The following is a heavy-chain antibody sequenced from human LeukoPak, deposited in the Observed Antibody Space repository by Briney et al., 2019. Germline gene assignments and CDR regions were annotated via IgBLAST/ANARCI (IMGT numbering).Heavy chain of an antibody. CDR3: ARDQNVRGVAAGMEGWFDP. CDR2: IIPKFDLT. CDR1: GDIFSNFV. V-gene: IGHV1-69*04. J-gene: IGHJ5*02. Sequence: ASVKVSCKTSGDIFSNFVISWVRQAPRQGLEWMARIIPKFDLTKIAQKFEGRVSTTADTSTSTVYLELSNVDSDDTAIYYCARDQNVRGVAAGMEGWFDPWGQGTLVTVSS. D-gene: IGHD1-1*01.